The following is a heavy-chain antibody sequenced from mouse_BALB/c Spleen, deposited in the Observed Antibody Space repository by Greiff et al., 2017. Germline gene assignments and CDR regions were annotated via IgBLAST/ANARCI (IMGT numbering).Heavy chain of an antibody. J-gene: IGHJ3*01. D-gene: IGHD4-1*01. CDR2: IDPSDSYT. CDR3: ARAGTGWFAY. CDR1: GYTFTSYW. Sequence: VQLQQPGAELVRPGASVKLSCKASGYTFTSYWINWVKQRPGQGLEWIGEIDPSDSYTNYNQKFKGKATLTVDKSSSTAYMQLSSLTSEDSAVYYCARAGTGWFAYWGQGTLVTVSA. V-gene: IGHV1-69*02.